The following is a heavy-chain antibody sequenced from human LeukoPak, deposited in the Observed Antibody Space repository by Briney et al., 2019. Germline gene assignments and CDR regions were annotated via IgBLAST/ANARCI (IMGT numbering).Heavy chain of an antibody. V-gene: IGHV4-4*07. CDR2: LHTSGGP. J-gene: IGHJ4*02. CDR3: ATGGGPFDY. Sequence: SETLSLTCSVSGGSISLWQWNWIRQVAGKGLEWIGRLHTSGGPKYNPSLKSRVTMSLDTSKNQFFLKVSSVTAADTAVYFCATGGGPFDYWGQGILVTVSS. D-gene: IGHD3-16*01. CDR1: GGSISLWQ.